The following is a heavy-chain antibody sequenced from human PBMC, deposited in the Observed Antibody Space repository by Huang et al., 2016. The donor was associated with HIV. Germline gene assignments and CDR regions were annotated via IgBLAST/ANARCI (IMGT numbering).Heavy chain of an antibody. J-gene: IGHJ2*01. Sequence: QVQLYQWGAGPLRPSETLSLTCGVSGGSLHGYYWNWLRQSPGGGLEWIGEVNHGGSTKYHPSLKSRVTRSVDTSKIQFSLNLTSVTATDTADYYCATSRSGSGWFLDIWGRGTLVSVS. V-gene: IGHV4-34*01. D-gene: IGHD6-19*01. CDR2: VNHGGST. CDR3: ATSRSGSGWFLDI. CDR1: GGSLHGYY.